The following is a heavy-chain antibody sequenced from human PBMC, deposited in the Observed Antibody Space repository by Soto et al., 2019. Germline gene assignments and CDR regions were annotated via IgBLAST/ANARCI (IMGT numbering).Heavy chain of an antibody. CDR3: ASPFSSSWYAADY. CDR2: INSDGSRT. CDR1: GFTFRGHG. V-gene: IGHV3-74*01. Sequence: PGASLQLSSAPSGFTFRGHGLHWVRQAPGKGLVWVSRINSDGSRTDYADSVKGRFTISRDNAKNTLYLQMNSLRAEDTAVYYCASPFSSSWYAADYWGQGT. D-gene: IGHD6-13*01. J-gene: IGHJ4*02.